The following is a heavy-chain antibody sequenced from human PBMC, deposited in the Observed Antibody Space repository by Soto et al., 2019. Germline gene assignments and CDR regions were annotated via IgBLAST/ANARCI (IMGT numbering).Heavy chain of an antibody. CDR3: ARDNGYYYDSSGYYWPFDY. Sequence: GXSAEVSYRDSCGTFSSYAISWVRQAPVQGLEWMGGIIPIFGTANYAQKFQGRVTITADESTSTAYMELSSLRSEDTAVYYCARDNGYYYDSSGYYWPFDYWGQGTLVTVSS. V-gene: IGHV1-69*13. J-gene: IGHJ4*02. CDR1: CGTFSSYA. D-gene: IGHD3-22*01. CDR2: IIPIFGTA.